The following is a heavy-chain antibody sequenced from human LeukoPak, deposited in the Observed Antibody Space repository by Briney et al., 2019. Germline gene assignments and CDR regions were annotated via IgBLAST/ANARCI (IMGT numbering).Heavy chain of an antibody. V-gene: IGHV1-2*02. CDR3: ARVLGPNWNYYY. D-gene: IGHD1-7*01. CDR1: GYTFTGYY. Sequence: ASVKASCKASGYTFTGYYMHWVRQAPGQGLEWMGWINPNSGGTNYAQKFQGRVTMTRDTSISTAYMELSRLRSDDTAVYYCARVLGPNWNYYYWGQGTLVTVSS. J-gene: IGHJ4*02. CDR2: INPNSGGT.